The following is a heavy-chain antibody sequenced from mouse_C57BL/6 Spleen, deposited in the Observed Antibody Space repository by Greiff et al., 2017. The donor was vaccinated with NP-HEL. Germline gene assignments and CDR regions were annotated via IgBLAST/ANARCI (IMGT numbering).Heavy chain of an antibody. J-gene: IGHJ2*01. CDR2: IYPGDGDT. Sequence: VKLMESGAELVKPGASVKISCKASGYAFSSYWMNWVKQRPGKGLEWIGQIYPGDGDTNYNGKFKGKATLTADKSSSTAYMQLSSLTSEDSAVYFCARLYDYGFDYWGQGTTLTVSS. CDR1: GYAFSSYW. D-gene: IGHD2-4*01. V-gene: IGHV1-80*01. CDR3: ARLYDYGFDY.